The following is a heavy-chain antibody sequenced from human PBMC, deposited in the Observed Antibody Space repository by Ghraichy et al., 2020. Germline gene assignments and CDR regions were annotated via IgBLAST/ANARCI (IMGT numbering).Heavy chain of an antibody. V-gene: IGHV4-34*01. CDR1: GGSFSGYY. CDR2: INHSGST. J-gene: IGHJ4*02. Sequence: TLSLTCAVYGGSFSGYYWSWIRQPPGKGLEWIGEINHSGSTNYNPSLKSRVTISVDTSKNQFSLKLSSVTAADTAVYYCARGRPGDYWGQGTLVTVSS. CDR3: ARGRPGDY. D-gene: IGHD1-1*01.